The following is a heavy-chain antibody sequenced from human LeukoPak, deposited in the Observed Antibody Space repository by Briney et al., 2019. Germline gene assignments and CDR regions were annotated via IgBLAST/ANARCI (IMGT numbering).Heavy chain of an antibody. CDR3: ARGRGGWLWFGELLSPYYFDY. V-gene: IGHV4-34*01. CDR2: INHSEST. D-gene: IGHD3-10*01. Sequence: SETLSLTCAVYGGSFSGYYWSWIRQPPGKGLEWLGEINHSESTNYNPSLKSRVTISVDTSKNQFSLKLSSVTAADTAVYYCARGRGGWLWFGELLSPYYFDYWGQGTLVTVSS. J-gene: IGHJ4*02. CDR1: GGSFSGYY.